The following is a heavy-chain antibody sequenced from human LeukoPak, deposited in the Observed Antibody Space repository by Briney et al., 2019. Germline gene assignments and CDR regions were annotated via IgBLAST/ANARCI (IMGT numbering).Heavy chain of an antibody. CDR1: GFTFSSYG. CDR3: AKEERRYFDL. Sequence: GGSLRLSCAASGFTFSSYGMHWVRQAPGKGLEWVAVISYDGSNKYYADSVKGRFTISRDNSKNTLYLQMNSLRAEDTAVYYCAKEERRYFDLWGRGTLVTVSS. CDR2: ISYDGSNK. V-gene: IGHV3-30*18. J-gene: IGHJ2*01.